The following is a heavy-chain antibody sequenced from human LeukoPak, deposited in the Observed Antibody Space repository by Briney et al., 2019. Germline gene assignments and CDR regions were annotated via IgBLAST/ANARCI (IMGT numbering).Heavy chain of an antibody. V-gene: IGHV3-7*03. CDR2: IKQDGSEK. J-gene: IGHJ4*02. Sequence: GGSLRLSCVASGFTFSSRDWMTWVRQAPGKGLEWVANIKQDGSEKNYVDSVKGRFTISRDNSKNTLYLQMNSLRAEDTAVYYCARDLMGIAYRGAFYYWGQGTLVTVSS. CDR1: GFTFSSRDW. D-gene: IGHD6-13*01. CDR3: ARDLMGIAYRGAFYY.